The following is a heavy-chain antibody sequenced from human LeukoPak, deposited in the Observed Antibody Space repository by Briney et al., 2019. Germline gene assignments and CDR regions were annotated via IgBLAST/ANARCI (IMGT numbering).Heavy chain of an antibody. J-gene: IGHJ6*02. CDR3: ARSPAHSSSYYYYYGMDV. V-gene: IGHV1-69*13. D-gene: IGHD5-18*01. CDR1: GGTFSSYA. CDR2: IIPIFGTA. Sequence: ASVKVSCKASGGTFSSYAISWVRQAPGRGLEWMGGIIPIFGTANYAQKFQGRVTITADESTSTAYMELSSLRSEDTAVYYCARSPAHSSSYYYYYGMDVWGQGTTVTVSS.